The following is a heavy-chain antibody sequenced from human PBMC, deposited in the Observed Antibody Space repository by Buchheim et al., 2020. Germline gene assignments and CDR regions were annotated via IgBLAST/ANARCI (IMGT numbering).Heavy chain of an antibody. CDR2: ISYDGSNK. CDR3: ARTLTSGYEDPDYFDY. CDR1: GFTFSSYA. V-gene: IGHV3-30-3*01. Sequence: QVQLVESGGGVVQPGRSLRLSCAASGFTFSSYAMHWVRQAPGKGLEWVAVISYDGSNKYYADSVKGRFTISRDNSKNTPYLQMNSLRAEDTAVYYCARTLTSGYEDPDYFDYWGQGTL. J-gene: IGHJ4*02. D-gene: IGHD5-12*01.